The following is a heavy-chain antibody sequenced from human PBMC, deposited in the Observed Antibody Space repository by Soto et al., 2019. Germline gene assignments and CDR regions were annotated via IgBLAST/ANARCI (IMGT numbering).Heavy chain of an antibody. D-gene: IGHD6-6*01. J-gene: IGHJ6*02. Sequence: GSLRLSCAASGFTVSSNYMSWVRQAPGKGLEWVSVIYSGGSTYYADSVKGRFTISRDNSKNTLYLQMNSLRAEDTAVYYCATTAINSSSRVRPSIYYYYGMDVWGQGTTVTVSS. CDR1: GFTVSSNY. CDR2: IYSGGST. CDR3: ATTAINSSSRVRPSIYYYYGMDV. V-gene: IGHV3-53*01.